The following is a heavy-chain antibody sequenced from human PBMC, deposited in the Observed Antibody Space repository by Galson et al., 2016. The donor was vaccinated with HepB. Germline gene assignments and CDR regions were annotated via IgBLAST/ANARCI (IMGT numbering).Heavy chain of an antibody. J-gene: IGHJ4*02. Sequence: SLRLSCAASGVTLSKAWMSWVRRAPGKGLEWVGRISSNTDGGTTYYAAPVKGRFTISRDESKNTLYLQMNSLKSEDTAVYYCTIVGIAVAATDFWGQGTLVTVSS. D-gene: IGHD6-19*01. CDR2: ISSNTDGGTT. CDR1: GVTLSKAW. V-gene: IGHV3-15*05. CDR3: TIVGIAVAATDF.